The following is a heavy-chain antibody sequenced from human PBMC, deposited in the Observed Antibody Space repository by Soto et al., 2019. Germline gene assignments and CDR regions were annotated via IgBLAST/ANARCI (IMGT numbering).Heavy chain of an antibody. D-gene: IGHD3-22*01. CDR2: IWYDGTNK. V-gene: IGHV3-33*01. J-gene: IGHJ4*02. CDR3: ARDDYPYYDDSSGYHFDY. Sequence: GGSLRLSCAASGFTFRAYGMHWVRQAPGKGLEWVAVIWYDGTNKYYADSVKGRFTISRDNSKNMVYLQMNSLRAEDTAVYYCARDDYPYYDDSSGYHFDYWGQGALVTSPQ. CDR1: GFTFRAYG.